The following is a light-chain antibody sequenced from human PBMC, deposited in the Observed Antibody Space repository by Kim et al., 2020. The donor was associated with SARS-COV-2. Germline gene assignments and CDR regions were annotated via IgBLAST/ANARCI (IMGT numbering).Light chain of an antibody. CDR3: QQRSSWPRIT. CDR1: QSIQNY. V-gene: IGKV3-11*01. CDR2: EAS. J-gene: IGKJ5*01. Sequence: EIVLTQSPATLSLSPGEGATLSCRASQSIQNYLAWYQQKPGQAPRLLIYEASNRATGIPARFSGSGSGTDFTLTISSLEPEDFAVYYCQQRSSWPRITVGQGTRLEIK.